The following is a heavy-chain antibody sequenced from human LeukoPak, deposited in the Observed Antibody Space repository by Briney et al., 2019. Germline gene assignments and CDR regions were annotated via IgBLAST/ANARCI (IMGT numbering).Heavy chain of an antibody. V-gene: IGHV3-21*01. CDR2: ISSSSSYI. CDR1: GFTFSSYS. D-gene: IGHD2-21*01. CDR3: ARIARVSPRKAQTDCSFDY. J-gene: IGHJ4*02. Sequence: PGGSLRLSCAASGFTFSSYSMNWVRQAPGKGLEWVSSISSSSSYIYYADSVKGRFTISRDYAKNSLYLQMNSLRAEDTAVYYCARIARVSPRKAQTDCSFDYRGQGTLATVTS.